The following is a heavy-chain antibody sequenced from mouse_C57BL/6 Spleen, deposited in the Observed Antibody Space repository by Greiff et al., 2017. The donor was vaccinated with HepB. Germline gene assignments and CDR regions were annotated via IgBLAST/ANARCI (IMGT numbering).Heavy chain of an antibody. CDR1: GYSITSGYY. V-gene: IGHV3-6*01. CDR2: ISYDGSN. D-gene: IGHD2-1*01. Sequence: ESGPGLVKPSQSLSLTCSVTGYSITSGYYWNWIRQFPGNKLEWMGYISYDGSNNYNPSLKNRISITRDTSKNQFFLKLNSVTTEDTATYYCAREGIYSSMDYWGQGTSVTVSS. CDR3: AREGIYSSMDY. J-gene: IGHJ4*01.